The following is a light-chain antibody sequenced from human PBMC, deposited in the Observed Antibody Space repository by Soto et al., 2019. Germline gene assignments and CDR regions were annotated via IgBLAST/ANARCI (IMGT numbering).Light chain of an antibody. J-gene: IGKJ1*01. Sequence: DIQMTQSPSSLSASVGDRATITCRASQGISNNLAWYQQKPGQVPKLLIYAASTWPSGVPSRFSGSGSGTDFTITSSRLQPEDVAYYCCQNYNSAPRTFGQGTKVEIK. CDR2: AAS. V-gene: IGKV1-27*01. CDR3: QNYNSAPRT. CDR1: QGISNN.